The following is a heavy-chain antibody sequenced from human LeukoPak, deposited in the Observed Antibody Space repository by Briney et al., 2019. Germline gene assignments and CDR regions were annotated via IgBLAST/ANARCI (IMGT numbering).Heavy chain of an antibody. CDR1: GFTFSSYG. D-gene: IGHD6-13*01. CDR3: AKDLRSSSWYLSDYYYYYGMDV. V-gene: IGHV3-30*18. Sequence: PGRSLRLSCAASGFTFSSYGMHWVRQAPGKGLEWVAVISYDGSNKYYADSVKGRFTISRDNSKNTLYLQMNSLRAEDTAVYYCAKDLRSSSWYLSDYYYYYGMDVWGQGTTVTVSS. J-gene: IGHJ6*02. CDR2: ISYDGSNK.